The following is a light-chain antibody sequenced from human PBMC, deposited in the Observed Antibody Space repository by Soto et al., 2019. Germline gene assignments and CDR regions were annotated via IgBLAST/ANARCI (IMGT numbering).Light chain of an antibody. Sequence: QSVLTQPPSASGTPGQRVTISCSGSSSNIGSNAVNWYQQVPGTAPKLLIYSNNQRPSGVPDRFSGSKSATTASLAISGLQADDEADYYCAAWHDSLDTLYVFGTGTKVTVL. CDR3: AAWHDSLDTLYV. V-gene: IGLV1-44*01. J-gene: IGLJ1*01. CDR1: SSNIGSNA. CDR2: SNN.